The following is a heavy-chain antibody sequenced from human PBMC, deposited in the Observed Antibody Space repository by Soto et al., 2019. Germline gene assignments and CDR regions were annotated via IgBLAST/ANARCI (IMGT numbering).Heavy chain of an antibody. D-gene: IGHD5-18*01. Sequence: VASVKVSCKASGYTFTSYDINWVRQATGQGLEWMGWMNPNSGNTGYAQKFQGRVTMTRNTSISTAYMELSSLRSEDTAVYYCARGISDTATTDYWGQGTLVTVSS. CDR3: ARGISDTATTDY. V-gene: IGHV1-8*01. CDR1: GYTFTSYD. CDR2: MNPNSGNT. J-gene: IGHJ4*02.